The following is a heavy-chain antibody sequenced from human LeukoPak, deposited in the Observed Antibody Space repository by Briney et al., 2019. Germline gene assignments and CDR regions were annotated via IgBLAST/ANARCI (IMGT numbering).Heavy chain of an antibody. V-gene: IGHV1-8*01. CDR3: ARQIAAAGVGIVN. J-gene: IGHJ4*02. CDR2: MNPDSGNT. CDR1: GHTFTSYD. D-gene: IGHD6-13*01. Sequence: ASVKVSCKASGHTFTSYDINWVRQATGQGLEWMGWMNPDSGNTGYAQKFQGRVTMTRNPSISTAYMELSSLTSEDTAVYYCARQIAAAGVGIVNGGQGPLVTVSS.